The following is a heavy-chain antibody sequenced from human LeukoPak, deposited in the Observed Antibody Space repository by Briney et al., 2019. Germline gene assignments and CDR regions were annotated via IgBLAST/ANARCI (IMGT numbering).Heavy chain of an antibody. J-gene: IGHJ6*02. CDR1: VYTFTGYY. V-gene: IGHV1-2*02. Sequence: ASVKVSCKASVYTFTGYYMHWVRQAPGQGLEWMGWINPNSGGTNYAQKFQGRVTMTRDTSISTAYMELSRLRSDDTAVYYCARDLSGYSGYDSPYYYYGMDVWGQGTTVTVSS. D-gene: IGHD5-12*01. CDR3: ARDLSGYSGYDSPYYYYGMDV. CDR2: INPNSGGT.